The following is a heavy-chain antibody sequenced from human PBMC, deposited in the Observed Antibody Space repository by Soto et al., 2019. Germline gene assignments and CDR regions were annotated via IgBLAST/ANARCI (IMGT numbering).Heavy chain of an antibody. CDR2: INWKSDI. J-gene: IGHJ4*02. Sequence: GGSLRLSCAVSGFTFDDNAMHWVRQAPEKGLEWGSGINWKSDIGYADSVKGRFTIPRDNAENSLYLQMNSLRAEDTALYYCAISQDRGGRTTFIYWGQGTQVTVSS. CDR1: GFTFDDNA. D-gene: IGHD3-16*01. CDR3: AISQDRGGRTTFIY. V-gene: IGHV3-9*01.